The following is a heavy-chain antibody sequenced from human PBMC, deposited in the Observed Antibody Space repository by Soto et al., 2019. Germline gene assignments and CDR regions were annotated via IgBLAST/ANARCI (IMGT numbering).Heavy chain of an antibody. CDR1: EYTFTSYV. CDR3: ARELQGLYSFDY. J-gene: IGHJ4*02. D-gene: IGHD4-4*01. CDR2: INAGNGNT. V-gene: IGHV1-3*01. Sequence: QVQVVQSGAEVKKPGASVKVSCKASEYTFTSYVIHWVRQAPGQSLEWMGWINAGNGNTKYSQKFQGRVTITRDTSASTAYMELSSLRSEDTAVYYCARELQGLYSFDYCGQGTLVTVSS.